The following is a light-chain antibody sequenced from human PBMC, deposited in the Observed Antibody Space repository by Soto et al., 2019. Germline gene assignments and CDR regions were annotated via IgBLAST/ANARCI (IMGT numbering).Light chain of an antibody. CDR1: QSVSASF. V-gene: IGKV3-20*01. CDR2: GAS. CDR3: QQYGTSPPEYT. Sequence: EIVLTQSLGTLSLSPGEGATLSCRASQSVSASFLAWYQQKPGQAPRLLIYGASSRATGIPDRFSGGGSETDFTLTISRLEPEDFAVYYCQQYGTSPPEYTFGQETKLEIK. J-gene: IGKJ2*01.